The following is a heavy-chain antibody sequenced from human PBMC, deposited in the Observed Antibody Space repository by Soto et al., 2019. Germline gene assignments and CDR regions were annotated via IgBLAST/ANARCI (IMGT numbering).Heavy chain of an antibody. Sequence: GGSLRLSCAASGFRFSSYWMHWVRQAPGKGLVWVSRINADGRFTTYADSVKGRFTISRDNAKNTLYLQMNSLRAEDTAVYYCARDGGAYFDYWGQGTLVTVSS. V-gene: IGHV3-74*01. CDR2: INADGRFT. CDR1: GFRFSSYW. CDR3: ARDGGAYFDY. J-gene: IGHJ4*02.